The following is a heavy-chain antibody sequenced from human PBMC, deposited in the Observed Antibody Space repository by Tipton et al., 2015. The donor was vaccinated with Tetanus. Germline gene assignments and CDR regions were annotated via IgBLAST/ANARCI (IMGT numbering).Heavy chain of an antibody. V-gene: IGHV3-11*01. CDR1: GFTFSDYY. J-gene: IGHJ6*02. CDR3: ASEFSIAAAGLRFGYYYGMDV. Sequence: PLRLSCAASGFTFSDYYMSWIRQAPGKGLEWVSYISSSGSTIYYADSVKGRFTISRDNAKNSLYLQMNSLRAEDTAVYYCASEFSIAAAGLRFGYYYGMDVWGQGTTVTVSS. CDR2: ISSSGSTI. D-gene: IGHD6-13*01.